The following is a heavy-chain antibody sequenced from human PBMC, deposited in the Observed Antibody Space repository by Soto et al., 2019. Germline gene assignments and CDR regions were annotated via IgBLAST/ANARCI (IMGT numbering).Heavy chain of an antibody. J-gene: IGHJ4*02. CDR1: GYSFTGYW. CDR2: IDPSDSYT. V-gene: IGHV5-10-1*01. Sequence: PGEALKISCKGSGYSFTGYWISWVRQMPGKGLEWMGRIDPSDSYTNYSPSFQGHVTISADKSISTAYLQWSSLKASDTAMYYCARQVVGYCSGGSCTPFDYWGQGTLVTVS. CDR3: ARQVVGYCSGGSCTPFDY. D-gene: IGHD2-15*01.